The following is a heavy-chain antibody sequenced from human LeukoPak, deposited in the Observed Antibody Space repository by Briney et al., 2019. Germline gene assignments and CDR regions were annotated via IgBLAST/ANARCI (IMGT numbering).Heavy chain of an antibody. CDR3: AREEATTVRGVSDY. Sequence: GGSLRLSCAASGFTFSIYGMHWVRQAPGKGLEWVALIWFDGTKKYYADSVKGRFTISRDNPKNTLYLQMNSLRAEDTAVYYCAREEATTVRGVSDYWGQGTLVTVSS. CDR2: IWFDGTKK. V-gene: IGHV3-33*01. CDR1: GFTFSIYG. D-gene: IGHD3-10*01. J-gene: IGHJ4*02.